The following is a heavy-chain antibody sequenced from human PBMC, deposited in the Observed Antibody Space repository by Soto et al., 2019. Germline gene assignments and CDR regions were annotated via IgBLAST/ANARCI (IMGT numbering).Heavy chain of an antibody. CDR3: ARDLSWGSNWYYYMDV. V-gene: IGHV3-48*01. J-gene: IGHJ6*03. CDR2: ISSSSSVI. CDR1: GVISSDCA. Sequence: VGLLRVSCGTAGVISSDCAMNLIRQAPGKGLEWVSYISSSSSVIDYADSVKGRFTVSRDNARNSLYLQMNSLRAEDTAVYYCARDLSWGSNWYYYMDVWGKGTTVTVSS. D-gene: IGHD7-27*01.